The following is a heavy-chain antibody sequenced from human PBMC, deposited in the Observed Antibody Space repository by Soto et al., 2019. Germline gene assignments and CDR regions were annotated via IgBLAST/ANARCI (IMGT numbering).Heavy chain of an antibody. D-gene: IGHD3-10*01. J-gene: IGHJ4*02. CDR1: GGSISSSSYY. CDR3: ARLNYYGSGRTSD. CDR2: IYYSGST. V-gene: IGHV4-39*01. Sequence: PSETLSLTCTVSGGSISSSSYYWGWIRQPPGKGLEWIGSIYYSGSTYYNPSLKSRVTISVDTSKNQFSLKLSSVTAADTAVYYCARLNYYGSGRTSDWGQGTLVTVS.